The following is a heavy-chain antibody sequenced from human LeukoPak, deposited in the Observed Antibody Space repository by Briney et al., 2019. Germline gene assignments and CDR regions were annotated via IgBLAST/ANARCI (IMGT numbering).Heavy chain of an antibody. J-gene: IGHJ6*04. D-gene: IGHD1-26*01. V-gene: IGHV1-3*01. CDR1: GYTFTSYA. CDR3: ARDLVGAKNYYYYGMDV. Sequence: GASVKVSCKASGYTFTSYAMHWVRQAPGQRLEWMGWINAGNGNTKYSQKFQGRVTITRDTSASTAYMEPSSLRSEDTAVYYCARDLVGAKNYYYYGMDVWGKGTTVTVSS. CDR2: INAGNGNT.